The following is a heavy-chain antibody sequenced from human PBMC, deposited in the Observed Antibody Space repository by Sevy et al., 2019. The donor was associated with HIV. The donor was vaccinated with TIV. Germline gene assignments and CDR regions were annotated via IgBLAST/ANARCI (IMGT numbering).Heavy chain of an antibody. Sequence: ASVKVSCKASGYTFTSYDINWMRQASGQGLEWMGWVNPNTGATGYAQKFQGRVTMTRNISISTAFMELSGLRSEDTAIYYCVRGYNYDWGQRTLVTVSS. CDR2: VNPNTGAT. CDR3: VRGYNYD. V-gene: IGHV1-8*01. D-gene: IGHD3-16*01. J-gene: IGHJ4*02. CDR1: GYTFTSYD.